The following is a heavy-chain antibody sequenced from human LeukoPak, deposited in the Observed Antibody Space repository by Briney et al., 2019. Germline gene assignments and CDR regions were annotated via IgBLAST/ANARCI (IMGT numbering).Heavy chain of an antibody. CDR3: ARARINYCSSTSCYRGWSYYFDY. J-gene: IGHJ4*02. Sequence: GGSLRLSCAAPGFTVSSNYMSWVRQAPGKGLEWVSVIYSGGSTYYADSVKGRFTISRDNSKNTLYLQMNSLRAEDTAVYYCARARINYCSSTSCYRGWSYYFDYWGQGTLVTVSS. CDR1: GFTVSSNY. V-gene: IGHV3-66*01. CDR2: IYSGGST. D-gene: IGHD2-2*02.